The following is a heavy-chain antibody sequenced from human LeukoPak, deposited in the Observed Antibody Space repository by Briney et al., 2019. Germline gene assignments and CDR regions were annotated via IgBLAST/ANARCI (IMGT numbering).Heavy chain of an antibody. J-gene: IGHJ6*02. D-gene: IGHD3-10*01. CDR3: ARDFRYYYGSGSYYNRYYYYGMDV. V-gene: IGHV3-21*01. CDR1: GFTFSSYS. Sequence: KSGGSLRLSCAASGFTFSSYSMNWVRQAPGKGLEWVSSISSSSSYMYYADSVKGRFTISRDNAKNSLYLQMNSLRAEDTAVYYCARDFRYYYGSGSYYNRYYYYGMDVWGQGTTVTVSS. CDR2: ISSSSSYM.